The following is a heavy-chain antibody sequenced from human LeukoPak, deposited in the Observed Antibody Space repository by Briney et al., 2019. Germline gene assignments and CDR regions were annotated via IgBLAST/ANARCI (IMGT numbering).Heavy chain of an antibody. D-gene: IGHD6-13*01. CDR3: ARRDSWTNFDY. V-gene: IGHV4-34*01. CDR1: GGSFSGYY. J-gene: IGHJ4*02. CDR2: INHSGST. Sequence: SETLSLTCAVYGGSFSGYYWSWIRQPPGKGLEWIGEINHSGSTNYNPSLKSRVTISVDTSENQFSLKLSSVTAADTAVYYCARRDSWTNFDYWGQGTLVTVSS.